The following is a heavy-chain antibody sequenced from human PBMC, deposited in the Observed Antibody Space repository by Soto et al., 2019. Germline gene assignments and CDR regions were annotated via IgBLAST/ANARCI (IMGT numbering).Heavy chain of an antibody. V-gene: IGHV3-33*01. CDR2: IWYDGSNK. D-gene: IGHD2-15*01. CDR1: GFTFNNFG. CDR3: ARGRYCSGGSCSTDY. Sequence: ESGGGVVQPGRSLRLSCAASGFTFNNFGMHWVRQAPGKGLEWVTLIWYDGSNKYYADSVKGRFTISRDNSKDTLYLQMNSLRAEDTAVYYCARGRYCSGGSCSTDYWGQGTLVTVSS. J-gene: IGHJ4*02.